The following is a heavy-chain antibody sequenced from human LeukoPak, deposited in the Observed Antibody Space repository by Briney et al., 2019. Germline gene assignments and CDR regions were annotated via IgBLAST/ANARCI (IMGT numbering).Heavy chain of an antibody. D-gene: IGHD3-10*01. Sequence: GGSLRLSCAASGFSFSSYWMHWVRRPPGKGLVWVSHINPDARTTTYADSVKGRFTISRDNAQNTLYLQMNSLGAEDTAVYYCAKAPSGLWFGFFDYWGQGTLVTVSS. V-gene: IGHV3-74*01. J-gene: IGHJ4*02. CDR2: INPDARTT. CDR3: AKAPSGLWFGFFDY. CDR1: GFSFSSYW.